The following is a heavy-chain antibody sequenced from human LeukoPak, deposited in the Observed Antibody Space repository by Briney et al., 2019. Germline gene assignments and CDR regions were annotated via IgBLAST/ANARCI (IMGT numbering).Heavy chain of an antibody. V-gene: IGHV3-48*03. CDR2: IGASGTTR. Sequence: GGSLRLSCVVSGFPFHFYELNWARQAPGKGLEWVSNIGASGTTRYYADSVKGRFSISRDNAKSSLYLQMNSLRVEDTAVYYCSLLAVASDFDYWGQGALVTVSS. CDR1: GFPFHFYE. CDR3: SLLAVASDFDY. D-gene: IGHD6-19*01. J-gene: IGHJ4*02.